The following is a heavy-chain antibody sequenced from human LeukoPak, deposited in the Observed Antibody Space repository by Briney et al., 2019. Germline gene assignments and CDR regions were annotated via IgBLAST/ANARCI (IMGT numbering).Heavy chain of an antibody. CDR2: ISPSSSYI. CDR3: ARSGLNRFDY. Sequence: GGSLRLSCAASGFSFSDNSMTWVRQAPGKGLEWVSSISPSSSYIFYSDSLKGRFSISRDNSKNTLYLQMNSLRAEDTAAYYCARSGLNRFDYWGQGTLVTVSS. J-gene: IGHJ4*02. CDR1: GFSFSDNS. V-gene: IGHV3-21*04. D-gene: IGHD2-15*01.